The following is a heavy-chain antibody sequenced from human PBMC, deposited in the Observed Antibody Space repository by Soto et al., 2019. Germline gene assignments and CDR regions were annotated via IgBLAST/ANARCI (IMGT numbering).Heavy chain of an antibody. Sequence: SVKVSCKASGGTFSSYTISLVRQAPGQGLEWMGRIIVILDIANYAQKFQGRVTITADKSTSTAYMELSSLRSEDPAVYYCASGYSFGTFDFWGRGTLVTVSS. V-gene: IGHV1-69*02. CDR1: GGTFSSYT. CDR3: ASGYSFGTFDF. J-gene: IGHJ4*02. D-gene: IGHD5-18*01. CDR2: IIVILDIA.